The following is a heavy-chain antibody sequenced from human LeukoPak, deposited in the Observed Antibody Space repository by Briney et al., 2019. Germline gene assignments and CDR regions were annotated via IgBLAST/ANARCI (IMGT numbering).Heavy chain of an antibody. CDR3: ARSQDNIAAADNSMDIDAFDI. V-gene: IGHV3-21*01. CDR1: GFTFSSYS. D-gene: IGHD6-13*01. J-gene: IGHJ3*02. CDR2: ISSSSSYI. Sequence: PGGSLRLSCAASGFTFSSYSMNWVRQAPGKGLEWVSSISSSSSYIYYADSVKGRFTISRDNAKNSLYLQMNSLRAEDTAVYYCARSQDNIAAADNSMDIDAFDIWGQGTMVTVSS.